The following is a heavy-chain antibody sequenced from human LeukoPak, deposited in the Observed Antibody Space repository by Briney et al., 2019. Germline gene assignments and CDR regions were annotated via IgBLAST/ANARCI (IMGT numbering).Heavy chain of an antibody. J-gene: IGHJ4*02. V-gene: IGHV6-1*01. CDR2: TYYRSTWYI. CDR1: GDSVSSNIAS. D-gene: IGHD5-24*01. CDR3: ARASRVGIRGFDY. Sequence: SQTLSLTCAISGDSVSSNIASWNWIRQSPSRGLEWLGRTYYRSTWYIDYAVSVKSRIAINPDTSKNQFSLQLSSVTPEDTAVYYCARASRVGIRGFDYWGQGTLVTASS.